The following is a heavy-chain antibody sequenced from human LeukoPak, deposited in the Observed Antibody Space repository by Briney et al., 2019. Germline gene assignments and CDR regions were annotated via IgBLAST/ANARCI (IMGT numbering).Heavy chain of an antibody. CDR1: GFIFSSHT. CDR3: ARSALGTMTRLGDY. V-gene: IGHV3-30-3*01. Sequence: PGGSLRLSCAASGFIFSSHTMHWVRQAPRKGLEWVALISKDGTNDYYADSVKGRFTISRDNSKNTLYLQMNSLISEDAAVYYCARSALGTMTRLGDYWGQGTLVTVSS. D-gene: IGHD1-1*01. J-gene: IGHJ4*02. CDR2: ISKDGTND.